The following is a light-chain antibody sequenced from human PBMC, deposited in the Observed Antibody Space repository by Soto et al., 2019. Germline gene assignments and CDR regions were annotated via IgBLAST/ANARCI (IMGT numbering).Light chain of an antibody. CDR2: AAS. J-gene: IGKJ3*01. CDR1: QSINNRY. Sequence: EIVLTQSPGTLSLSTGERATLSCRASQSINNRYLAWYQQKPGQAPRLLIYAASSRATGIPDRFSGSGSGTDFTLTISRLEPEDFAEYYCQQFGSSPGFTFGPGTKVDIK. CDR3: QQFGSSPGFT. V-gene: IGKV3-20*01.